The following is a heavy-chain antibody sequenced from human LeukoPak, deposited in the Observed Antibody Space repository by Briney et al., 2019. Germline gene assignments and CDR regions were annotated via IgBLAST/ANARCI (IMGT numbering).Heavy chain of an antibody. V-gene: IGHV3-21*01. CDR2: ISSSSSYI. CDR3: ARGGYSSSWRPLYNWFDP. CDR1: GFTFSSYS. D-gene: IGHD6-13*01. Sequence: PGGSLRLSCAASGFTFSSYSMNWVRQAPGKGLEWVSSISSSSSYIYYADSVKGRFTISRDNAKNSLYLQMNSLRAEDTAVYYCARGGYSSSWRPLYNWFDPWGQGTLATVSS. J-gene: IGHJ5*02.